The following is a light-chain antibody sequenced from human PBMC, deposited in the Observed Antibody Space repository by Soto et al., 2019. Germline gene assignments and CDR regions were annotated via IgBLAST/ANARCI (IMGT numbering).Light chain of an antibody. CDR2: DAS. CDR3: QQRSNWPLT. CDR1: QSVSSY. J-gene: IGKJ4*01. V-gene: IGKV3-11*01. Sequence: EIVLTQSPATLSLSPGERATLSCRASQSVSSYLAWYQQKPGQAPRLLIYDASNRATGIPARFSGSGSGTDFTLTISSLEPQDFAVYYCQQRSNWPLTFAGETKVEIK.